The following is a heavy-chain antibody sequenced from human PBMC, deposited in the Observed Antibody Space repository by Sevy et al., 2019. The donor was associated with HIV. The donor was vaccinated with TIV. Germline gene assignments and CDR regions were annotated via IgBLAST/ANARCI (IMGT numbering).Heavy chain of an antibody. CDR3: ARVDACYDKGLDR. D-gene: IGHD2-2*01. J-gene: IGHJ5*02. CDR2: ISSRDSAR. CDR1: GFTFSNYE. V-gene: IGHV3-48*03. Sequence: GGSLRLSCEASGFTFSNYEMNWVRQAPGKGLEWVSYISSRDSARYYADSVKGRFSISRDNAKNSLYLQMNSLRAEDTAVYYCARVDACYDKGLDRWGQGTLVTVSS.